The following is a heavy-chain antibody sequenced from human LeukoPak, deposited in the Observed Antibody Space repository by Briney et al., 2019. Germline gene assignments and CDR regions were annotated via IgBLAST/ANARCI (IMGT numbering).Heavy chain of an antibody. V-gene: IGHV3-11*04. D-gene: IGHD7-27*01. Sequence: PGGSLRLSCAASGFTFSDHYMSWIRQAPGKGLEWVSYISHTGTTMYYADSVKGRFTLSRDNARNSLYLQMNSLRAEDTAVYYCARGHWGLDSWGQGALVSVSS. CDR1: GFTFSDHY. CDR3: ARGHWGLDS. J-gene: IGHJ4*02. CDR2: ISHTGTTM.